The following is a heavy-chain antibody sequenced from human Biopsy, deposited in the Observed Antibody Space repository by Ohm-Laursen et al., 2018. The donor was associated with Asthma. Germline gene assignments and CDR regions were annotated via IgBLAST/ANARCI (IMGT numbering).Heavy chain of an antibody. CDR1: GYTFNSAG. V-gene: IGHV1-18*01. D-gene: IGHD3-10*01. J-gene: IGHJ6*02. CDR2: ISVYNGNT. CDR3: ARAVDYSRYYGIDV. Sequence: GASVKASCKNSGYTFNSAGITWVRQAPGQGLEWMGLISVYNGNTKVAQKLQDRVTMITDTSTSTAYMELRSLRSDDTAVYFCARAVDYSRYYGIDVWGQGTTVTVS.